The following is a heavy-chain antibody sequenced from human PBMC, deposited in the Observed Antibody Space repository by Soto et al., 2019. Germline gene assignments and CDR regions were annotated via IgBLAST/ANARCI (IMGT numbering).Heavy chain of an antibody. CDR1: GFTFSSYG. Sequence: QVQLVESGGGVVQPGRSLRLSCAASGFTFSSYGMHWVRQAPGKGLEWVAVIWYDGSNKYYADSVKGRFTISRDNSKNSLYRQMNSRSAEATAGYYWARNWNDGGGDAFDIWGQGTMVTVSS. J-gene: IGHJ3*02. CDR3: ARNWNDGGGDAFDI. V-gene: IGHV3-33*01. D-gene: IGHD1-1*01. CDR2: IWYDGSNK.